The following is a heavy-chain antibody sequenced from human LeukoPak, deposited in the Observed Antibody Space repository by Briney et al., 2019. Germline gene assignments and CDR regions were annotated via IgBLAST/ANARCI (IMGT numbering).Heavy chain of an antibody. D-gene: IGHD3-22*01. CDR1: GFTFSSYA. CDR3: ARDTRPWYYDSSGLGY. CDR2: ISYDGSNK. V-gene: IGHV3-30*04. J-gene: IGHJ4*02. Sequence: GGSLRLSCAASGFTFSSYAMHWVRQAPGKGLEWVAVISYDGSNKYYADSVKGQFTISRDNSKNTLYLQMNSLRAEDTAVYYCARDTRPWYYDSSGLGYWGQGTLVTVSS.